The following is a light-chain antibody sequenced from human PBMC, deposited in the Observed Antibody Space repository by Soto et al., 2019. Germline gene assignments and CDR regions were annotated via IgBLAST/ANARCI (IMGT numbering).Light chain of an antibody. CDR1: SSDVGAYNY. CDR2: DVS. V-gene: IGLV2-14*03. J-gene: IGLJ1*01. Sequence: QSLLTQPASMSGSPGQSITISCTGSSSDVGAYNYDSWYQQYRPGEAPKLIIYDVSHRPAGVSTRFSGSKSGNTASLTISGLQTEDEADYYCSSYTRAATYVFGTGTKVTVL. CDR3: SSYTRAATYV.